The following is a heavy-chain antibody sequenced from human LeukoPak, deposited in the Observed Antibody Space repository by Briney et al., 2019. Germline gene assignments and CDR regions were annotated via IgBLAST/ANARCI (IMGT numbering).Heavy chain of an antibody. CDR3: ARVNWVPDY. D-gene: IGHD1-1*01. V-gene: IGHV4-38-2*02. CDR1: GYAIRSGYH. Sequence: SETLSLTCTVSGYAIRSGYHWGWIRQPPGKGLELIAIIHRSGSTYHNPSLKSQVTMSVDTSKNQFSLILNSVTAADTAVYYCARVNWVPDYWGQGTLVTVPS. CDR2: IHRSGST. J-gene: IGHJ4*02.